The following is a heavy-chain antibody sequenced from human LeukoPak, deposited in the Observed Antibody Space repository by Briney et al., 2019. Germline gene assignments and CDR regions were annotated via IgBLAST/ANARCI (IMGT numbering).Heavy chain of an antibody. D-gene: IGHD4-17*01. CDR2: ISGSGGST. CDR1: GFTFSSYA. Sequence: GGSLRLSCAASGFTFSSYAMSWVRQAPGKGLEWVSAISGSGGSTYYADSVKGRFTISRDNAKNSLSLQMNSLRVEDTAVYYCARDWFDGDYDRFDYWGQGTLVTVSS. J-gene: IGHJ4*02. V-gene: IGHV3-23*01. CDR3: ARDWFDGDYDRFDY.